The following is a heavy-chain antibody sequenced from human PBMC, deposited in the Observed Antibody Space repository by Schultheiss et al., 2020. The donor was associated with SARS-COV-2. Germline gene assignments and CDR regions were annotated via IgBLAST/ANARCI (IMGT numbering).Heavy chain of an antibody. CDR3: ARVRAPGYSSSWFLADAFDI. V-gene: IGHV1-2*02. CDR2: INPNSGGT. CDR1: GYTFTGYY. J-gene: IGHJ3*02. D-gene: IGHD6-13*01. Sequence: ASVKVSCKASGYTFTGYYMHWVRQAPGQGLEWMGWINPNSGGTNYAQKFQGRVTMTRDTSISTAYMELSRLRSDDTAVYYCARVRAPGYSSSWFLADAFDIWGQGTMVTVSS.